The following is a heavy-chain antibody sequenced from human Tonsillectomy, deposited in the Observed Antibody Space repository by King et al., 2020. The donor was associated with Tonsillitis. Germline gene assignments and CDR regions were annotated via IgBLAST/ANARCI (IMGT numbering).Heavy chain of an antibody. D-gene: IGHD1-26*01. CDR2: ISSSGTYI. CDR3: ARVMAADGWSYWGGDYYYYGMDV. Sequence: VQLVESGGGLVKPGGSLRLSCAASGFTFSSYTMNWVRLAPGKGLQWVSSISSSGTYIFYADSLKGRFTISRDSAKNSLYLQMHSLRAEDTAVYYCARVMAADGWSYWGGDYYYYGMDVWGQGTTVTVSS. J-gene: IGHJ6*02. V-gene: IGHV3-21*01. CDR1: GFTFSSYT.